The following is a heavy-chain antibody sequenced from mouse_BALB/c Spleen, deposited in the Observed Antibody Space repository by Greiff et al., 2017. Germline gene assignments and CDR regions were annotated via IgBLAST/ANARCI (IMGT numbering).Heavy chain of an antibody. V-gene: IGHV2-5-1*01. CDR2: IWRGGNT. Sequence: VKLVESGPSLVQPSQSLSITCTVSGFSLTSYGVHWVRQSPGKGLEWLGVIWRGGNTDYNAAFMSRLSITKDNSKSQVFFKMNSLQADDTAIYYCATLITTVVAGFDYWGQGTTLTVSS. CDR3: ATLITTVVAGFDY. J-gene: IGHJ2*01. CDR1: GFSLTSYG. D-gene: IGHD1-1*01.